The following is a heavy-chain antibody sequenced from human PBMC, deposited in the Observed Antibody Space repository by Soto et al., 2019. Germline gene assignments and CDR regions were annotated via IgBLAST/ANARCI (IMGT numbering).Heavy chain of an antibody. CDR3: ARERDYDSSGYYYVWYYYYGMDV. Sequence: ASVKVSCKASGYTFTGYYMHWVRQAPGQGLEWMGWINPNSGGTNYAQKFQGRVTMTRDTSISTAYMELSRLRSDDTAVYYCARERDYDSSGYYYVWYYYYGMDVWGQGTTVTVSS. D-gene: IGHD3-22*01. CDR2: INPNSGGT. CDR1: GYTFTGYY. J-gene: IGHJ6*02. V-gene: IGHV1-2*02.